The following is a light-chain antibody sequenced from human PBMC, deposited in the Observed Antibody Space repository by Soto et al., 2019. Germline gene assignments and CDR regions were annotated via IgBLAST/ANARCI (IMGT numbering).Light chain of an antibody. CDR3: QTWGTAIHDVI. CDR1: SGHNNYA. J-gene: IGLJ2*01. CDR2: LNSDGSH. Sequence: QPVLTQSPSASASLGGSVKLICTLSSGHNNYAIAWHQQQPEKGPRYLMKLNSDGSHSKGDGIPDRFSGSSSGAERHLTISSLQSEDEADYYCQTWGTAIHDVIFGGGTKLTVL. V-gene: IGLV4-69*01.